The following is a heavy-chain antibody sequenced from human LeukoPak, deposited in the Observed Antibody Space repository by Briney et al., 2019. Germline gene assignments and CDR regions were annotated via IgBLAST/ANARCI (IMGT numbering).Heavy chain of an antibody. V-gene: IGHV1-2*06. Sequence: ASVKVSCKASGYTFTGYYLHWVRQAPGQGLEWMGRINPNSGGTNYAQKFQGRVTMTRDTSISTAYMELSRLRSDDTAVYYCARGGYDFVYYYYGMDVWGQGTTVTVSS. CDR1: GYTFTGYY. D-gene: IGHD3-3*01. CDR2: INPNSGGT. J-gene: IGHJ6*02. CDR3: ARGGYDFVYYYYGMDV.